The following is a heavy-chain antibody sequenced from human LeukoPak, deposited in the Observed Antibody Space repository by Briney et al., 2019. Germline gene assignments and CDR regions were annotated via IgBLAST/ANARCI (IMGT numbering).Heavy chain of an antibody. V-gene: IGHV3-7*01. J-gene: IGHJ6*02. CDR1: GFTFSTYT. CDR3: ATSRVPWGLDV. Sequence: GGPLRLSCSAYGFTFSTYTMNWVRQAPEEGLELVANIKEDGSEKHYVDSVKGRFTISRDNAKNSLYLQMNSLRAEDTALYYCATSRVPWGLDVWGQGTPVTVSS. D-gene: IGHD5-24*01. CDR2: IKEDGSEK.